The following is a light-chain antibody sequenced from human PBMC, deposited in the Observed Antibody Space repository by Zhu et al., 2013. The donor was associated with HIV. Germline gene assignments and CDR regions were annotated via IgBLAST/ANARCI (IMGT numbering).Light chain of an antibody. CDR3: LQDYNYPWT. CDR2: AAS. CDR1: QDIGND. Sequence: IQMTQSPSAMSASVGDRITITCRASQDIGNDLGWYQQKPGKAPKLLIYAASSLQSGVPSRFSGSGSGTDFTLTISSLQPEDFATYYCLQDYNYPWTFGQGTKVEIK. J-gene: IGKJ1*01. V-gene: IGKV1-6*01.